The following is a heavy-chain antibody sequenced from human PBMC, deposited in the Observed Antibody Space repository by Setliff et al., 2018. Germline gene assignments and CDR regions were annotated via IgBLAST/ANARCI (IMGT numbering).Heavy chain of an antibody. J-gene: IGHJ6*03. CDR3: ARVSGFLYMDV. V-gene: IGHV4-61*05. CDR2: VYYSGTA. CDR1: GGSIAGSTYY. Sequence: PSETLSLTCNVSGGSIAGSTYYWGWIRQPPGKGLEFIGYVYYSGTANYSPSLRSRLTIAVDTSKNQFSLSLSSVTAADTAVYYCARVSGFLYMDVWGKGTTVTVSS. D-gene: IGHD3-3*01.